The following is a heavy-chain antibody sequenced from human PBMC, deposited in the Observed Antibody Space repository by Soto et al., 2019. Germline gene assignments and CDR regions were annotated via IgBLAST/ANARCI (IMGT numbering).Heavy chain of an antibody. Sequence: GGSLRLSCAASGFTFSSYAISWVRQAPGKGLEWVSAISGSGGSTYYADSVKGRFTISRDNSKNTLYLQMNSLRAEDTAVYYCAKVKGEGIAVAGTAINYYYYGMDVWGQGTTVTVSS. J-gene: IGHJ6*02. D-gene: IGHD6-19*01. CDR1: GFTFSSYA. V-gene: IGHV3-23*01. CDR3: AKVKGEGIAVAGTAINYYYYGMDV. CDR2: ISGSGGST.